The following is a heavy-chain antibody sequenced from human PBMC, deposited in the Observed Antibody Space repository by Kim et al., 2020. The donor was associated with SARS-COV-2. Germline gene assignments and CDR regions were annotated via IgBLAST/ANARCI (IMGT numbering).Heavy chain of an antibody. D-gene: IGHD6-19*01. Sequence: SETLSLICTVSGGSISSYYWSWIRQPPGKGLEWIGYIYYSGSTNYNPSLKSRVTISVDTSKNQFSLKLSSVTAADTAVYYCARVLEGYSSGWYEDYWGQGTLVTVSS. CDR2: IYYSGST. CDR3: ARVLEGYSSGWYEDY. V-gene: IGHV4-59*01. J-gene: IGHJ4*02. CDR1: GGSISSYY.